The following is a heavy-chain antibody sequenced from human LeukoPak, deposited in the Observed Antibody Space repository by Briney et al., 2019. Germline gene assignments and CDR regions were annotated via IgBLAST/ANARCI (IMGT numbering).Heavy chain of an antibody. J-gene: IGHJ3*02. CDR1: GGSISSSSYY. CDR3: VVRRGDYTSYAFDI. D-gene: IGHD4-17*01. CDR2: IYYSGST. V-gene: IGHV4-39*01. Sequence: SETLSLTCTVSGGSISSSSYYWGWIRQPPGKGLEWIGSIYYSGSTYYNPSLKSRVTISVDTSKNQFSLKLSSVTAADTAVYYCVVRRGDYTSYAFDIWGQGTMVTVSS.